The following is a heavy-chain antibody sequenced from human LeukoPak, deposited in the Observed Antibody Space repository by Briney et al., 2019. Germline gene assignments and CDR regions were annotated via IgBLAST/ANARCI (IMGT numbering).Heavy chain of an antibody. V-gene: IGHV3-23*01. Sequence: GGSLRLSCAASGFTFSSYAVSWVRQAPGKGLEWVSAISGSGGSTYYADSVKGRFTISRDNSKNTLYLQMNSLRAEDTAVYYCAKTPLNYYDSSGYNNWFDPWGQGTLVTVSS. CDR3: AKTPLNYYDSSGYNNWFDP. J-gene: IGHJ5*02. CDR2: ISGSGGST. D-gene: IGHD3-22*01. CDR1: GFTFSSYA.